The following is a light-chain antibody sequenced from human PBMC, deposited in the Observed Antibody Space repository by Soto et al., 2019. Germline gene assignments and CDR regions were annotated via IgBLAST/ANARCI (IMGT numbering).Light chain of an antibody. J-gene: IGLJ1*01. V-gene: IGLV2-14*01. CDR2: DVS. CDR1: SSDVGGYKY. CDR3: NSYISDHTDV. Sequence: QSVLTQPASVSGSPGQSITISCTGTSSDVGGYKYVSWYQQHPVKTPKLMIYDVSNRPSGVSNRLSGSKSGNTASLTISGLQAEDEADYDCNSYISDHTDVFGTGTKVTV.